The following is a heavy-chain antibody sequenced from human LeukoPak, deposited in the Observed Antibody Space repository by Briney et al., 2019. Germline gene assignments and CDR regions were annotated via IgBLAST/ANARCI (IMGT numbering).Heavy chain of an antibody. CDR3: ARDRDWFDP. V-gene: IGHV4-39*07. J-gene: IGHJ5*02. CDR2: IYYSGST. Sequence: PSETLSLACTVFGGSISSSSYYWGWIRQPPGKGLEWIGSIYYSGSTYYNPSLKSRVTISVDTSKNQFSLKLSSVTAADTAVYYCARDRDWFDPWGQGTLVTVSS. CDR1: GGSISSSSYY.